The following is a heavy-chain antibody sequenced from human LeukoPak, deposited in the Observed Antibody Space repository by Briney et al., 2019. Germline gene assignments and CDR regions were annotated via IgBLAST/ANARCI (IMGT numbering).Heavy chain of an antibody. J-gene: IGHJ3*02. Sequence: SQTLSLTCAVSGGSISSGGYSWSWIRQPPGKGLERIGYIYHSGSTYYNQSLKSRVTISVDRSKNQFSLKLSSVTAADTAVYYCARDRGDPGAFDIWGQGTMVTVSS. CDR3: ARDRGDPGAFDI. CDR1: GGSISSGGYS. V-gene: IGHV4-30-2*01. CDR2: IYHSGST. D-gene: IGHD2-21*01.